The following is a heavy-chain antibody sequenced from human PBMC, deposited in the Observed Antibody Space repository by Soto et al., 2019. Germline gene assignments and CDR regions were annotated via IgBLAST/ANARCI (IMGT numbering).Heavy chain of an antibody. J-gene: IGHJ6*02. CDR3: ARHKAAGSDRGGMDV. CDR1: GGSISNFY. V-gene: IGHV4-59*08. Sequence: QVQLQESGPGLVKPSETLSLTCTVSGGSISNFYWTWIRQPPGKGLEWIGNVHYSGNTNYSPSLKGRDTTSVDTSTNQLSLNLRSVTAADPAVYYCARHKAAGSDRGGMDVWGQGTTVIVSS. D-gene: IGHD6-25*01. CDR2: VHYSGNT.